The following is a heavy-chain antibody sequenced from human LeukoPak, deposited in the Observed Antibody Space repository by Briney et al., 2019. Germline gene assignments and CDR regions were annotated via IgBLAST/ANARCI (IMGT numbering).Heavy chain of an antibody. CDR3: AKDRSITMVRGLQGLDACDI. D-gene: IGHD3-10*01. J-gene: IGHJ3*02. V-gene: IGHV3-23*01. Sequence: GGSLRLSCAASGFTYSSYAMSWVRQAPGKGLEWVSAISGSGGSTYYADSVKGRFTISRDNSKNTLYLQMNSLRAEDTAVYYCAKDRSITMVRGLQGLDACDIWGQGTMVTVSS. CDR1: GFTYSSYA. CDR2: ISGSGGST.